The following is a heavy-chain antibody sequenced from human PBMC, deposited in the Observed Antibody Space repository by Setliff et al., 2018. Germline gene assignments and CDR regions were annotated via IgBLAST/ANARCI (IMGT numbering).Heavy chain of an antibody. J-gene: IGHJ4*02. V-gene: IGHV1-18*01. CDR1: GYTFLSYG. CDR2: ISAYTGKT. CDR3: ARAPRLEWILPTFDY. Sequence: GASVTVSCKAVGYTFLSYGLSWVRQAPGQGLEWMGWISAYTGKTDYAQNFQGRVTMTTDTSTNTAYLELRSLRYDDTAVYFCARAPRLEWILPTFDYWGQGTPVTVSS. D-gene: IGHD3-3*01.